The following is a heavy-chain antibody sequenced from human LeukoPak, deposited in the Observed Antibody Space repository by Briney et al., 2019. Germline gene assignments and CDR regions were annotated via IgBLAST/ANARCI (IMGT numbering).Heavy chain of an antibody. Sequence: PGGSLRLSCAASGFTFSSSAMSWVRQAPGKGLEWVAAISDTGRLSYCADSVNGRFTISRDNSKNTLSLQMNSLRAADTAVYYCAKGGLREGYSYASWGQGTLITVSS. D-gene: IGHD5-24*01. V-gene: IGHV3-23*01. J-gene: IGHJ5*02. CDR1: GFTFSSSA. CDR2: ISDTGRLS. CDR3: AKGGLREGYSYAS.